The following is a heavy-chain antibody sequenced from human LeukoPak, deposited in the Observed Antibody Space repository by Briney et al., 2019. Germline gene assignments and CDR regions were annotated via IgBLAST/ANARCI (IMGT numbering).Heavy chain of an antibody. CDR2: IYSGGST. Sequence: GGSLRLSCAASGFTFSSYSMNWVRRAPGKGLEWVSVIYSGGSTYYADSVKGRFTISRDNSKNTLYLQMNSLRAEDTAVYYCARDGDFWSGPGGQGTLVTVSS. CDR3: ARDGDFWSGP. J-gene: IGHJ5*02. D-gene: IGHD3-3*01. CDR1: GFTFSSYS. V-gene: IGHV3-66*01.